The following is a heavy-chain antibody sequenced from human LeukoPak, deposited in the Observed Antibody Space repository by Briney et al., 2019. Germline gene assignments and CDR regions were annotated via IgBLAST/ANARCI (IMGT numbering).Heavy chain of an antibody. CDR3: ARDEGYCSSTSCYFWFDY. CDR1: GYTFTGYY. J-gene: IGHJ4*02. CDR2: INPNSGGT. Sequence: ASVTLSFTASGYTFTGYYMHWVRQAPGQGLEWMGWINPNSGGTNYAQKFQGRVTMTRDTSISTAYMELSRLRSDDTAVYYCARDEGYCSSTSCYFWFDYWGQGTLVTVSS. V-gene: IGHV1-2*02. D-gene: IGHD2-2*01.